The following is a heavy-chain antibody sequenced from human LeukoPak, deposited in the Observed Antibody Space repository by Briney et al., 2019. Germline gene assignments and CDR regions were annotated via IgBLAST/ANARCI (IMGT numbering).Heavy chain of an antibody. CDR2: IYYSGST. CDR3: ARFAYCGGHCWYYFDY. Sequence: SETLSLTCTVSGGSVSSGSYYWSWIRQPPGKGLEWIGYIYYSGSTNYNPSLKSRVTISVDTSKNQFSLKLSSVTAADTAVYYCARFAYCGGHCWYYFDYWGQGSLVTVSS. J-gene: IGHJ4*02. D-gene: IGHD2-21*02. V-gene: IGHV4-61*01. CDR1: GGSVSSGSYY.